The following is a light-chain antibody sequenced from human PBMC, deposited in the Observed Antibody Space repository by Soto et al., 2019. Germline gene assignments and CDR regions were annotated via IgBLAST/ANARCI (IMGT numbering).Light chain of an antibody. Sequence: QSALAQPASVSGSPGQSITISCTGTSSDVGGYNYVSRYQQQPGKAPKFMIYDVTNRPSGVSNRFSGSKSGNTASLTISGLQAEDEADYYCSSYTGSSTFVFGTGTKVTVL. CDR3: SSYTGSSTFV. V-gene: IGLV2-14*01. CDR2: DVT. CDR1: SSDVGGYNY. J-gene: IGLJ1*01.